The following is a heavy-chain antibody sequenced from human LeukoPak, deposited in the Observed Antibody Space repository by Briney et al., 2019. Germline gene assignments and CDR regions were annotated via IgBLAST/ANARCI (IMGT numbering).Heavy chain of an antibody. V-gene: IGHV3-30-3*01. Sequence: GGSLRLSCAASGFTFSSYAMHWVRQAPGKGLEWVAVISYDGSNKYYADSVKGRFTISRDNSKNTLYLQMNSLRAEDTAVYYCARFRAYSVGYDYWGQGTLVTVSS. CDR3: ARFRAYSVGYDY. CDR1: GFTFSSYA. J-gene: IGHJ4*02. CDR2: ISYDGSNK. D-gene: IGHD2-21*01.